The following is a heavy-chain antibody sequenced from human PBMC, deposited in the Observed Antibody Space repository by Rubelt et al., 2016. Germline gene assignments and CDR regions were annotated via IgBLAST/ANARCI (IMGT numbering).Heavy chain of an antibody. CDR3: ARMRGPYSSSGGEFDP. CDR2: SHAGNGNT. D-gene: IGHD6-13*01. V-gene: IGHV1-3*01. J-gene: IGHJ5*02. Sequence: QVQLVQSGAEVKKPGASVKVSCKASGYTFTSYAMHWVRQAPGQRLEWMGWSHAGNGNTKYSQKFQGRVTITRDTSASTAYMELSSLRSEDTAVYYCARMRGPYSSSGGEFDPWGQGTLVTVSS. CDR1: GYTFTSYA.